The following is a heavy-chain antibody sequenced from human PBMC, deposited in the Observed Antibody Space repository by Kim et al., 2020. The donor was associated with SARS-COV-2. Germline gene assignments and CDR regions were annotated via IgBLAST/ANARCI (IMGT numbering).Heavy chain of an antibody. D-gene: IGHD2-21*02. CDR1: GGSFSGYY. J-gene: IGHJ4*02. CDR2: INHSGST. Sequence: SETLSLTCAVYGGSFSGYYWSWIRQPPGKGLEWIGEINHSGSTNYNPSLKSRVTISVDTSKNQFSLKLSSVTAADTAVYYCARIEKGYDGAYCGGDCSYYFDYWGQGTLVTVSS. CDR3: ARIEKGYDGAYCGGDCSYYFDY. V-gene: IGHV4-34*01.